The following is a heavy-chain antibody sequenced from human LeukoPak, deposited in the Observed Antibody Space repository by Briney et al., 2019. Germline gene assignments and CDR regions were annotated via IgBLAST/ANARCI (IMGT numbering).Heavy chain of an antibody. V-gene: IGHV4-34*01. CDR2: INHSGST. J-gene: IGHJ4*02. Sequence: KPWESLSLTCAVYGGSFSDYYWSWIRQPPGKGLEWIGEINHSGSTNDNPSLKSRVTISVDTSKNQFSLKLSSVTAADTAVYYCARGQWLDNYWGQGTLVSVS. CDR1: GGSFSDYY. CDR3: ARGQWLDNY. D-gene: IGHD6-19*01.